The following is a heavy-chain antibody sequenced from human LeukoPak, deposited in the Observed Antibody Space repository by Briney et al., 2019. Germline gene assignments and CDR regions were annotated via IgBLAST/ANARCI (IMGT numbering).Heavy chain of an antibody. CDR1: GFTFSSYA. J-gene: IGHJ4*02. CDR2: ISYDGSNK. CDR3: ARGGGYYPIDY. V-gene: IGHV3-30*14. Sequence: GGSLRLSCAASGFTFSSYAMHWVRQAPGKGLEWVAVISYDGSNKYYADSVKGRFTISRDTSKNTLYLQVNSLRAEDTAVYYCARGGGYYPIDYWGQGTLVTVSS. D-gene: IGHD2-15*01.